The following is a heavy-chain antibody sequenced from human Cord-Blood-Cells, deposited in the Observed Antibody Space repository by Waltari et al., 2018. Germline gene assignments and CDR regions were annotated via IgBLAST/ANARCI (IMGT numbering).Heavy chain of an antibody. V-gene: IGHV4-31*03. J-gene: IGHJ6*03. CDR1: GGSISSGGYY. CDR2: IYYSGST. Sequence: QTLSLTCTVSGGSISSGGYYWSWIRQHPGKGLEWIGYIYYSGSTYYNPSLKSRVTTSVDTSKNQFSLKLSSVTAADTAVYYCARDQRARTVTNYYYYYMDVWGKGTTVTVSS. D-gene: IGHD4-4*01. CDR3: ARDQRARTVTNYYYYYMDV.